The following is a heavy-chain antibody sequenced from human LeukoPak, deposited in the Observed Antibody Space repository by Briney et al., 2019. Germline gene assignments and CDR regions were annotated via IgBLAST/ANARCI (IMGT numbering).Heavy chain of an antibody. D-gene: IGHD1-26*01. CDR3: AKAAWELDAFDI. J-gene: IGHJ3*02. V-gene: IGHV3-23*01. Sequence: GGSLRLSCAASGFTFSSYAMSWVRQAPGKGLEWVSAISGSGGSTYYADSVKGRFTISRDNSKSTLYLQMDSLRAEDTAVYYCAKAAWELDAFDIWGQGTMVTVSS. CDR1: GFTFSSYA. CDR2: ISGSGGST.